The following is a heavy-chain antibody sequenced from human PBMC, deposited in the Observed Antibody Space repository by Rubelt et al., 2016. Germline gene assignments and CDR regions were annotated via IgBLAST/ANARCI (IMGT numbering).Heavy chain of an antibody. CDR2: INPNSGGT. CDR1: GYTFTGYY. CDR3: ARANSGSGYFGIDY. J-gene: IGHJ4*02. D-gene: IGHD3-22*01. V-gene: IGHV1-2*02. Sequence: QVQLVQSGAEVKKPGASVKVSCKASGYTFTGYYMHWVRQAPGQGLEWMGWINPNSGGTNYAQKFPGRVTMTRDTSISTADMELSRLRSDDTAVYYCARANSGSGYFGIDYWGQGTLVTVSS.